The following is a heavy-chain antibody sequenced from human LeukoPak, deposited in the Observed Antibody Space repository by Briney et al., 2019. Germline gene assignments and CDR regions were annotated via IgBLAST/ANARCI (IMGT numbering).Heavy chain of an antibody. J-gene: IGHJ4*02. Sequence: PSETLSLTCAVSGGSISSSYWWSWVRQPPGKGLEWIGECYHSRTTNYDPALKSRGTISIDTSKNQVSLKLSSVTAADTAVYYCARHASYDDPWLHFDYWGQGTLVTVSS. D-gene: IGHD1-26*01. CDR3: ARHASYDDPWLHFDY. CDR1: GGSISSSYW. V-gene: IGHV4-4*02. CDR2: CYHSRTT.